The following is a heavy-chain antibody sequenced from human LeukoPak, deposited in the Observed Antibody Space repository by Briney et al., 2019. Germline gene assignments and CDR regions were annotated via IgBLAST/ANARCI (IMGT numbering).Heavy chain of an antibody. Sequence: SETLSLTCTVSGGSLSSSSYYWGWGRQPPGRGVEWIGSIYYSGSTHYNPSLKSRVTILVDTSKNQFSLKLSSVTDADSAVYYCARVRRSLNWFDSWGQGTLVTVSS. J-gene: IGHJ5*01. CDR3: ARVRRSLNWFDS. V-gene: IGHV4-39*01. CDR1: GGSLSSSSYY. D-gene: IGHD3-3*01. CDR2: IYYSGST.